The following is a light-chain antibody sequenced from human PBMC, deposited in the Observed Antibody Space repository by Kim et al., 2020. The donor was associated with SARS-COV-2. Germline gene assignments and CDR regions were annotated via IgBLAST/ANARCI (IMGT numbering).Light chain of an antibody. Sequence: QSVLTQPPSASGTPGQRVTISCSGSSSNIGSNYVYWYQQLPGTAPKLLIYRNNQRRSGVPDRFSGSKSGTSASLAISGLRSEDEADYYCAAWDDSLSGAVFGGGTKLTVL. CDR2: RNN. V-gene: IGLV1-47*01. CDR1: SSNIGSNY. J-gene: IGLJ7*01. CDR3: AAWDDSLSGAV.